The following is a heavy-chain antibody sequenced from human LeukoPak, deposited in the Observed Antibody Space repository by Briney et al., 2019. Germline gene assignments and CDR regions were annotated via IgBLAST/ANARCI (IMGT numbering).Heavy chain of an antibody. CDR1: GFTFSNYW. D-gene: IGHD5-12*01. V-gene: IGHV3-7*01. J-gene: IGHJ4*02. CDR2: IKHDGGEK. Sequence: PGGPLRLSCAASGFTFSNYWMNWVRQVPGKGLEWVAHIKHDGGEKYYVDSVKGRFTISRDNAKNSLYLQMNGLRAEDTAVYYCGRGGYGYVYVDYWGQGTLVTVSS. CDR3: GRGGYGYVYVDY.